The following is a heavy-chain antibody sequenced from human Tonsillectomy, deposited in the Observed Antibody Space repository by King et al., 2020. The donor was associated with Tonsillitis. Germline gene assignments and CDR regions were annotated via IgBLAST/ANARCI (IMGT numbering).Heavy chain of an antibody. J-gene: IGHJ3*02. V-gene: IGHV3-7*03. CDR2: IKKDGSAI. CDR3: ARDFSTSYGSDWYDAFDR. Sequence: VQLVQSGGGLVQPGGSLRLSCAASGLTFGTSWMTWVRQAPGRGLEWVANIKKDGSAIHYADSVKGRFIISRDNAKNSLYLQMNSLRAEDTAMYYCARDFSTSYGSDWYDAFDRWGRGTMVTASS. D-gene: IGHD6-13*01. CDR1: GLTFGTSW.